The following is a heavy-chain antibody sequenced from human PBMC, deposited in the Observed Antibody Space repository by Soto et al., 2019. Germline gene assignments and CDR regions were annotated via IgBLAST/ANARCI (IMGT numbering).Heavy chain of an antibody. Sequence: TLSLTCTISGGSISVYYWSWIRQSPRQGLEWIGYVYDNGRPYYSPSLKSRVTISADTSKNQISLKLTSATAADTAVHYCARGVGSSPPRYWGRGTLVTV. CDR2: VYDNGRP. D-gene: IGHD3-9*01. CDR1: GGSISVYY. CDR3: ARGVGSSPPRY. J-gene: IGHJ4*02. V-gene: IGHV4-59*01.